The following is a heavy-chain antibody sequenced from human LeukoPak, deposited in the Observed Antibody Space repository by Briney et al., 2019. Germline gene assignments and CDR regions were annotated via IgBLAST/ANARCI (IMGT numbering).Heavy chain of an antibody. Sequence: SETLSLTCTVSGGSISSGSYYWSWIRQPAGKGLEWIGRMYTSGSTNYNPSLKSRVTISLDTSKNQFSLKLSSVTAADTAVYYCARDRYGSGSYYFDYWGQGTLVTVSS. CDR2: MYTSGST. V-gene: IGHV4-61*02. D-gene: IGHD3-10*01. CDR1: GGSISSGSYY. J-gene: IGHJ4*02. CDR3: ARDRYGSGSYYFDY.